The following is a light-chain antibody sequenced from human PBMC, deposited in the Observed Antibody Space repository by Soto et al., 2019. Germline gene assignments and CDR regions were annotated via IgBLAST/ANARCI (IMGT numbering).Light chain of an antibody. Sequence: DIQFTQSPSFLSASVGDRVTITCRASQGISSHLAWYQQKPGKAPKLLIYAASTLQSGVPSRFSGSESGAEFTLTITSLQPEDFAPYYCQQVNSYPFTFGPGTKVDIK. J-gene: IGKJ3*01. CDR2: AAS. CDR1: QGISSH. V-gene: IGKV1-9*01. CDR3: QQVNSYPFT.